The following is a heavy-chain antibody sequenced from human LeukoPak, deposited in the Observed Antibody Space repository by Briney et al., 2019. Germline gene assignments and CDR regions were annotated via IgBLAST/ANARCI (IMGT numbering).Heavy chain of an antibody. CDR3: AKALGYCTNAVCYDY. CDR2: ISGSGAST. D-gene: IGHD2-8*01. Sequence: GSLRLSCAASGFTFSIYTMSWVRQAPGKGLEWLKAISGSGASTFYADSVKGRFTISRDNSTNTLYLQMNSRIAEDTAVYYCAKALGYCTNAVCYDYWGQGTLVTVSS. J-gene: IGHJ4*02. V-gene: IGHV3-23*01. CDR1: GFTFSIYT.